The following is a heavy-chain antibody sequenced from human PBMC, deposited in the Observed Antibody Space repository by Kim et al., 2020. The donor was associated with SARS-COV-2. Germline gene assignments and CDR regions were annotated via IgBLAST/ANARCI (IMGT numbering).Heavy chain of an antibody. CDR2: INSDGSST. CDR1: GFTFSSYW. V-gene: IGHV3-74*01. Sequence: GGSLRLSCAASGFTFSSYWMHWVRQAPGKGLVWVSRINSDGSSTSYADSVKGRFTISRDNAKNTLYLQMNSLRAEDTAVYYCASHVPYYYDSSGYYDGMDVWGQGTTVTVSS. CDR3: ASHVPYYYDSSGYYDGMDV. D-gene: IGHD3-22*01. J-gene: IGHJ6*02.